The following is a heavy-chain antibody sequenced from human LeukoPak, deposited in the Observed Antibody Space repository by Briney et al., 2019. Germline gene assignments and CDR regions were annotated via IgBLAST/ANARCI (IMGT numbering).Heavy chain of an antibody. V-gene: IGHV4-31*03. CDR2: IYYSGST. D-gene: IGHD4-11*01. CDR1: GGPISSGGYY. CDR3: AVKSATYSNYHYYYYYGMDV. Sequence: SQTLSLTCTVSGGPISSGGYYWSWIRQHPGKGLEWIGYIYYSGSTYYNPSLKSRVTISVDTSKNQFSLKLSSVTAADTAVYYCAVKSATYSNYHYYYYYGMDVWGQGTTVTVSS. J-gene: IGHJ6*02.